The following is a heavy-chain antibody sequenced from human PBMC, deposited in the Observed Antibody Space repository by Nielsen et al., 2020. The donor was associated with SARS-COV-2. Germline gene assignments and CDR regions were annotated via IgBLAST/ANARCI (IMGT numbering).Heavy chain of an antibody. D-gene: IGHD6-19*01. J-gene: IGHJ4*02. CDR1: GGSISSYY. CDR3: ARGNLAVAGYYFDY. Sequence: ESLKISCTGSGGSISSYYWSWIRQPPGKGLEWNGYIYYSGSTNYNPSLKSRVTISVDTSKNQFSLKLRSVTAADTAVYYCARGNLAVAGYYFDYWGQGTLVTVSS. CDR2: IYYSGST. V-gene: IGHV4-59*13.